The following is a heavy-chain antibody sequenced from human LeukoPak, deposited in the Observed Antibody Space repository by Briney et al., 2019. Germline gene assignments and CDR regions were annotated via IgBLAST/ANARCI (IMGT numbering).Heavy chain of an antibody. CDR3: ARDLIVVVVGLYGMDV. CDR1: GFTFSSYG. Sequence: PGGSLRLSCAASGFTFSSYGMHWVRQAPGKGLEWVAVIWYDGSNKYYADSVKGRFTISRDNSKNTLYLQMNSLRAEDTAVYYCARDLIVVVVGLYGMDVWGQGTRSPSP. D-gene: IGHD2-15*01. V-gene: IGHV3-33*01. CDR2: IWYDGSNK. J-gene: IGHJ6*02.